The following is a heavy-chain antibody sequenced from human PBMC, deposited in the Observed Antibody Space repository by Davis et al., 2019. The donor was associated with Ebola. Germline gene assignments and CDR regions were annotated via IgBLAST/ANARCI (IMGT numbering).Heavy chain of an antibody. CDR2: IFSNDER. V-gene: IGHV2-26*01. Sequence: SGPTLVKPTATLTLTCTVSGFSLSNAKMTVSWIRQPPGKALEWLAHIFSNDERSYSTSLRSRLTISKDTSKSQVVLTMTNMDPVDTATYYCARFTLYSYYAMDVWGQGTTVTVSS. J-gene: IGHJ6*02. CDR1: GFSLSNAKMT. CDR3: ARFTLYSYYAMDV.